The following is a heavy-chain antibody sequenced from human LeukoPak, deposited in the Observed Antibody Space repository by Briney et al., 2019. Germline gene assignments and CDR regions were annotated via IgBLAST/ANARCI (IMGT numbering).Heavy chain of an antibody. D-gene: IGHD2-2*01. CDR1: GFTFSSYA. J-gene: IGHJ4*02. CDR3: ARRSCTSTSCSYFDY. Sequence: PGGSLRLSCAASGFTFSSYAMHWVRRAPGKGLEWVAVISYDGSNKYYADSVKGRFTISRDNSKNTLYLQMNSLRAEDTAVYYCARRSCTSTSCSYFDYWGQGTLVTVSS. V-gene: IGHV3-30-3*01. CDR2: ISYDGSNK.